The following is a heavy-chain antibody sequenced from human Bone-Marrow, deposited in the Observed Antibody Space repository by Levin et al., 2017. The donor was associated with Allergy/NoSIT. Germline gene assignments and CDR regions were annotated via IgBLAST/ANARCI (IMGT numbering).Heavy chain of an antibody. V-gene: IGHV3-13*01. CDR3: ARDSSRNGMDV. J-gene: IGHJ6*02. CDR2: IGTASDS. D-gene: IGHD6-6*01. CDR1: GFIVSVYD. Sequence: LSLTCAASGFIVSVYDIHWVRQVVGKGLEWVAEIGTASDSYYSESVKGRFTISRDNSKNSVYLQINSLRDGDTAVYFCARDSSRNGMDVWGQGTTVTVSS.